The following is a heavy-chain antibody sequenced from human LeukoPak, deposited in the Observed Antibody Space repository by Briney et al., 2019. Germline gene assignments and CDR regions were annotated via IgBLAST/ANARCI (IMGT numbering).Heavy chain of an antibody. CDR2: IYYSGST. V-gene: IGHV4-59*08. CDR1: GGSISSYY. Sequence: SETLSLTCTVSGGSISSYYWSWIRQPPGKGLEWIGYIYYSGSTNYNPSLKSRVTISVDTSKNQFSLKLSSVTAADTAVYYCARHSYDFWSGYSAEAYYYYGMDVWGQGTTVTVS. CDR3: ARHSYDFWSGYSAEAYYYYGMDV. D-gene: IGHD3-3*01. J-gene: IGHJ6*02.